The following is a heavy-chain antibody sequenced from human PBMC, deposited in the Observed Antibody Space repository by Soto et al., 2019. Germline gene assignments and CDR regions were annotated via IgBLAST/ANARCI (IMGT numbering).Heavy chain of an antibody. J-gene: IGHJ4*02. CDR2: IYYSGST. CDR1: GGSISSSSYY. Sequence: LSLTCTVSGGSISSSSYYWGWIRQPPGKGLEWIGSIYYSGSTYYNPSLKSRVTISVDTSKNQFSLKLSSVTAADTAVYYCARLIRGYSGYLFDYWGQGTLVTVSS. CDR3: ARLIRGYSGYLFDY. D-gene: IGHD5-12*01. V-gene: IGHV4-39*01.